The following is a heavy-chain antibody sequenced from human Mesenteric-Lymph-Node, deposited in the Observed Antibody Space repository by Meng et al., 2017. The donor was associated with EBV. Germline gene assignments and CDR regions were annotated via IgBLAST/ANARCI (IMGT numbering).Heavy chain of an antibody. J-gene: IGHJ4*02. D-gene: IGHD6-13*01. V-gene: IGHV1-69*06. CDR1: GGTFSSYA. Sequence: QVDWVQVGGGVQEPGFLRKAACQASGGTFSSYAISWLRQAPGQGLEWMGGINPIFGTANYAQKFQGRVTITADKSTSTAYMELSSLRSADTAVYYCARDGSWPTNYFAYWGQGTLVTVSS. CDR3: ARDGSWPTNYFAY. CDR2: INPIFGTA.